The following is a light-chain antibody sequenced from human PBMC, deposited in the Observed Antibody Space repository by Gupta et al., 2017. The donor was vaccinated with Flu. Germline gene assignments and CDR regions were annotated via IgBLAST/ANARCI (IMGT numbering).Light chain of an antibody. J-gene: IGKJ2*03. CDR3: QQTDRVPHS. V-gene: IGKV1-39*01. CDR1: QSIGNY. CDR2: AAS. Sequence: DIEMTDSPSSLSASVGDRVTIPCRASQSIGNYLNWYQLKPGKAPKLLIYAASRLQSGVPSRFSGSGSETDFTLTINTLQPEDFATYYCQQTDRVPHSFGQGTNLEIK.